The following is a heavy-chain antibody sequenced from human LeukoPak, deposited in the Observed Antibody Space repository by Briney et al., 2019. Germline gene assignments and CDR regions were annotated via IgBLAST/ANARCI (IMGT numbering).Heavy chain of an antibody. V-gene: IGHV3-30*03. J-gene: IGHJ4*02. Sequence: GGSLRLSCAASGFTFSSYGMHWVRQAPGKGLEWVAVISYDGSNKHYADSVKGRFTISRDNAKNSLYLQMNSLRAEDTAVYYCARDVWFGELEVDYWGQGTLVTVSS. D-gene: IGHD3-10*01. CDR3: ARDVWFGELEVDY. CDR1: GFTFSSYG. CDR2: ISYDGSNK.